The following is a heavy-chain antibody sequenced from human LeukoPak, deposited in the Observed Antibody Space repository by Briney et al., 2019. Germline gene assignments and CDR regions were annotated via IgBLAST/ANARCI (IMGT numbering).Heavy chain of an antibody. CDR3: TREEVRLFAFDV. CDR2: INADTGNP. V-gene: IGHV7-4-1*02. Sequence: GASVKVSCQASGYTFNKYSISWVRQAPGQGLEWMGWINADTGNPTYAQGFTGRFVISFDTSVSTAYLQISSLKAEDTALYYCTREEVRLFAFDVWGQGTMVTVSS. J-gene: IGHJ3*01. CDR1: GYTFNKYS.